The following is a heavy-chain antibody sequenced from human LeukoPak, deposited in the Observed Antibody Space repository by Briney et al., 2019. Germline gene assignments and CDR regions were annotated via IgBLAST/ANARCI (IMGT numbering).Heavy chain of an antibody. CDR3: ARGRRIDGFDP. D-gene: IGHD2-15*01. Sequence: PGGSLRLSCAASGFIFSSYEMNWVRQAPGKGLEWISYMSSSGRTTYYADSVKGRFTISRDNAKNSLYLQMNSLRAEDTAVYYCARGRRIDGFDPWGQGTLVTVSS. V-gene: IGHV3-48*03. J-gene: IGHJ5*02. CDR1: GFIFSSYE. CDR2: MSSSGRTT.